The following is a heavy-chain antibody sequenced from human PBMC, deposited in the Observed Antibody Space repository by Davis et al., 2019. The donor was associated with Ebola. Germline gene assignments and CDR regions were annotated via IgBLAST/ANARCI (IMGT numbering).Heavy chain of an antibody. J-gene: IGHJ4*02. D-gene: IGHD1-26*01. Sequence: GESLKISCAASGFTFSNYAMSWVRQAPGKGLEWVSTISGSDGSTYYADSVKGRFTISRDNSKNTLYLQMNSLRAEDTAVYYCAKFFLGIGPDYWGQGTLVTVSS. V-gene: IGHV3-23*01. CDR2: ISGSDGST. CDR1: GFTFSNYA. CDR3: AKFFLGIGPDY.